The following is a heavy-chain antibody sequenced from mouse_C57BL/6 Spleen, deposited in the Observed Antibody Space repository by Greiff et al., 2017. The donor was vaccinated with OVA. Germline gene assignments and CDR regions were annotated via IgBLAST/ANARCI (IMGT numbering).Heavy chain of an antibody. J-gene: IGHJ2*01. CDR3: ARSNYGSKGNYYCDY. CDR2: IDPSDSET. Sequence: VQLQQPGAELVRPGSSVKLSCKASGYTFTSYWMHWVKQRPIQGLEWIGNIDPSDSETHYNQKFKDKATLTVDKSSSTAYMQLSSLTSEDSAVYYWARSNYGSKGNYYCDYWGQGTTLTVSS. CDR1: GYTFTSYW. V-gene: IGHV1-52*01. D-gene: IGHD1-1*01.